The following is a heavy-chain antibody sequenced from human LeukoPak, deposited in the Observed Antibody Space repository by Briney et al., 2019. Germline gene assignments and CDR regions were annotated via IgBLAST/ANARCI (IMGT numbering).Heavy chain of an antibody. V-gene: IGHV3-64*01. CDR1: GFTFSSYP. J-gene: IGHJ4*02. CDR2: ISGDGGRT. Sequence: GGSLRLSCVAAGFTFSSYPMHWVRQAPGKGLEYVSVISGDGGRTYYTNSVKGRFTIPRDNSKNTLYLQMGSLRDEDMAVYYCAREEPAGSTDYWGQGTLVTVSS. CDR3: AREEPAGSTDY. D-gene: IGHD1-14*01.